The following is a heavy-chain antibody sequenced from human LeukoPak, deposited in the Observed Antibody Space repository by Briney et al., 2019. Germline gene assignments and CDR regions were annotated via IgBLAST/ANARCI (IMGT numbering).Heavy chain of an antibody. J-gene: IGHJ4*02. CDR1: GYTFTGYY. D-gene: IGHD3-3*01. CDR2: INPNSGGT. CDR3: ARDSGSYYDFWSGYGPYYFDY. V-gene: IGHV1-2*02. Sequence: ASVKVSCKASGYTFTGYYMHWVRQAPGQGLEWMGWINPNSGGTNYAQKFQGRVTMTRDTSISTAYMELSRLRSDDTAVYYRARDSGSYYDFWSGYGPYYFDYWGQGTLVTVSS.